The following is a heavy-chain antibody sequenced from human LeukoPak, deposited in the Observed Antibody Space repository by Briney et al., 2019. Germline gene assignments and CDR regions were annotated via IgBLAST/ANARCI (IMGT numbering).Heavy chain of an antibody. CDR1: GYIFTGYY. J-gene: IGHJ4*02. CDR2: INPSGGGT. V-gene: IGHV1-2*02. D-gene: IGHD4-17*01. Sequence: GASVKVSCKGSGYIFTGYYVNWVRQAPGQGLEWMGWINPSGGGTKIAPKFQGRVTMTSDPSINTAYVELTRLRSDDTAVHFCARDPDYDENTNTWGQGTLVTVSS. CDR3: ARDPDYDENTNT.